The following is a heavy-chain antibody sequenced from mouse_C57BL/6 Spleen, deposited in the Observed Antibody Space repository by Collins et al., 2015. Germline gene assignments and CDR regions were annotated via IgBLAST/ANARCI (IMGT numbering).Heavy chain of an antibody. D-gene: IGHD3-1*01. V-gene: IGHV1-59*01. CDR2: IDPSDSYT. J-gene: IGHJ4*01. CDR3: ARRAGSYYYAMDY. Sequence: QVQLQQPGAELVRPGTSVKLSCKASGYTFTSYWMHWVEQRPGQGLEWIGVIDPSDSYTNYNQKFKGKATLTVDTSSSTAYMQLSSLTSEDSAVYYCARRAGSYYYAMDYWGQGTSVTVSS. CDR1: GYTFTSYW.